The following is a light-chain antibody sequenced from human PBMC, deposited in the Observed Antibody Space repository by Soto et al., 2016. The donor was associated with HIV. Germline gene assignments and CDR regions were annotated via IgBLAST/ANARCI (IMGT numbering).Light chain of an antibody. V-gene: IGKV1-16*02. CDR2: AAY. CDR3: QQYNSDYT. Sequence: DIQMTQSPSSLSASVGDRVTITCRASQGIRNYVAWFQQKPGKAPKSLIYAAYSLHSGVPSKFSGSGSGTEFTLTISSLQPDDFATYYCQQYNSDYTFGQGTKLEIK. J-gene: IGKJ2*01. CDR1: QGIRNY.